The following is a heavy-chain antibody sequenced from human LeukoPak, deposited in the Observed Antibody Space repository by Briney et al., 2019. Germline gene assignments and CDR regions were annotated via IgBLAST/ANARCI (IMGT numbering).Heavy chain of an antibody. CDR3: ARDGGHSTDLDY. D-gene: IGHD2-8*02. CDR2: IKQDGSER. Sequence: PGGSLRLSCATSGFTFSRHWMTGVRQAPGKGPEWVANIKQDGSERYYVHSVRGRFTISRGNAKNALYLQMNSLRAEDTAVYYCARDGGHSTDLDYWGQGILVTVSS. V-gene: IGHV3-7*01. CDR1: GFTFSRHW. J-gene: IGHJ4*02.